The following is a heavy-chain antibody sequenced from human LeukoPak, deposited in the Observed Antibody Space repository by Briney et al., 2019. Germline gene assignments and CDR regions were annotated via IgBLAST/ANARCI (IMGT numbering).Heavy chain of an antibody. CDR2: ISGSGAGT. Sequence: GGSLRLSCAASAFTFSTYAMSWVRQAPGMGLEWVSGISGSGAGTYYADSVRGRFTISRDNSKNTLYLQMNSLRAEDTAVYYCSNLYSSNCWGQGTLVTVSS. CDR1: AFTFSTYA. CDR3: SNLYSSNC. V-gene: IGHV3-23*01. D-gene: IGHD6-13*01. J-gene: IGHJ4*02.